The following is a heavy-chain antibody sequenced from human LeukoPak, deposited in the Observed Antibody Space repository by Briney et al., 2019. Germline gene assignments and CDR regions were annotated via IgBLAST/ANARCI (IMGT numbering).Heavy chain of an antibody. D-gene: IGHD6-13*01. J-gene: IGHJ4*02. CDR2: ISGSGGST. CDR1: GFTFSSYA. CDR3: AKVGIAAGSGGPYYFDY. Sequence: PGGSLRLSCAASGFTFSSYAMSWVRQAPGKGLEWVSAISGSGGSTYYADSVKGRFTISRDNSKNTLYLQMNSLRAEDTAVYYCAKVGIAAGSGGPYYFDYWGQGTLVTVPS. V-gene: IGHV3-23*01.